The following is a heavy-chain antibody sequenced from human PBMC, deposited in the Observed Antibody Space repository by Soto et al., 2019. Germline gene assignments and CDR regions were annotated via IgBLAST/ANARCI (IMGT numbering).Heavy chain of an antibody. D-gene: IGHD2-21*01. Sequence: EVQLVESGGGLVQPGGSLRLSCAASGFTFSSYDMNWVRQAPGKGLEWVSYISSSGSTIYYADSVKGRFTICRDNAKNSLLMQMNSIRAEDAAVYYCARDLVVRGDSWGQGTLVPVSS. CDR3: ARDLVVRGDS. V-gene: IGHV3-48*03. J-gene: IGHJ4*02. CDR1: GFTFSSYD. CDR2: ISSSGSTI.